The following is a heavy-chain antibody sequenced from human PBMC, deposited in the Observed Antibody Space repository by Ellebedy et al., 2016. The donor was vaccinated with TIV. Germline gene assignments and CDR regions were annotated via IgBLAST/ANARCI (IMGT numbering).Heavy chain of an antibody. Sequence: GESLKISCAASGFTVSSNYMSWVRQAPGKGLEWVSVIYRGGTTYYADSVKGRFTISRDNSKNTLYLQMDSLRDEDTAMYYCARGELGPTKGAFDYWGQGTLVTVTS. CDR3: ARGELGPTKGAFDY. D-gene: IGHD1-26*01. J-gene: IGHJ4*02. CDR1: GFTVSSNY. CDR2: IYRGGTT. V-gene: IGHV3-66*01.